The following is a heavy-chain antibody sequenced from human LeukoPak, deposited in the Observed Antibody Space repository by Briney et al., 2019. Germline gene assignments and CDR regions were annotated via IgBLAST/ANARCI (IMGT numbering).Heavy chain of an antibody. D-gene: IGHD3-16*01. CDR1: GGSISSYY. Sequence: ASETLSLTCTVSGGSISSYYWSWIRQPAGKGLEWIGRIYTSGSTNYNPSLKSRVTMSVDTSKNQFSLKLSSVTAADTAVYYCARGGQRPLFDYWGQATLVTVSS. J-gene: IGHJ4*02. CDR2: IYTSGST. CDR3: ARGGQRPLFDY. V-gene: IGHV4-4*07.